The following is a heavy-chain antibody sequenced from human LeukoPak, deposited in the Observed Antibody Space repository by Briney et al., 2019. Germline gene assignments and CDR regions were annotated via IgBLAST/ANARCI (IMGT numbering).Heavy chain of an antibody. Sequence: GGSLRLSCAASGFTFRVYWMHWVRQAPGEGLVWVSRINYDATATTYADSVKGRFTISRDNAKNSLYLQMNSLRAEDTAVYYCARGVYSSAYWAFDIWGQGTMVTVSS. J-gene: IGHJ3*02. CDR3: ARGVYSSAYWAFDI. V-gene: IGHV3-74*01. CDR1: GFTFRVYW. CDR2: INYDATAT. D-gene: IGHD6-25*01.